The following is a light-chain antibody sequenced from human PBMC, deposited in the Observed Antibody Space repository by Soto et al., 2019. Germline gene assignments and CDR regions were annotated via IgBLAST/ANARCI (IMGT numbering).Light chain of an antibody. CDR1: QSVRDSY. J-gene: IGKJ1*01. V-gene: IGKV3-20*01. CDR3: QQYGSSPGT. CDR2: DTS. Sequence: ENVLTQSPGTLSLSPGERATLSCRASQSVRDSYLAWYQQKPGQAPSLLIYDTSTRATGIPDRFIGSGSGTDFALTISRVEPEDFAMYFCQQYGSSPGTFGQGTKVEIK.